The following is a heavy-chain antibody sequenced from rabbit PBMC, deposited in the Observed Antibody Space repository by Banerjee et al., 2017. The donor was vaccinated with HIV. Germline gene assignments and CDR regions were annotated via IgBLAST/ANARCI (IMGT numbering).Heavy chain of an antibody. CDR3: ARNGGVLDYKL. D-gene: IGHD2-1*01. CDR2: INTISGDT. Sequence: QSLEESGGDLVKPGASLTLTCTASGFSFSSYYNMCWVRQAPGKGLEWIACINTISGDTVYATWAKGRFTISKASWTTVTLQMTSLTAADTATYFCARNGGVLDYKLWGPGTL. CDR1: GFSFSSYYN. J-gene: IGHJ4*01. V-gene: IGHV1S40*01.